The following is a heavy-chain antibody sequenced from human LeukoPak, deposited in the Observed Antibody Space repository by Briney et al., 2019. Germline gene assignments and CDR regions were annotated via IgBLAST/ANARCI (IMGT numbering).Heavy chain of an antibody. CDR1: GFTFSSYA. CDR3: AKSYKIGRGYFDY. J-gene: IGHJ4*02. CDR2: ISGSGGSK. D-gene: IGHD1-14*01. Sequence: GGSLRLSCAASGFTFSSYAMSWVRQAPGKGLEWVSAISGSGGSKYYADSVKGRFTISRDNSKNTLYLQMNSLRAEDTAVYYCAKSYKIGRGYFDYWGQGTLVTVSS. V-gene: IGHV3-23*01.